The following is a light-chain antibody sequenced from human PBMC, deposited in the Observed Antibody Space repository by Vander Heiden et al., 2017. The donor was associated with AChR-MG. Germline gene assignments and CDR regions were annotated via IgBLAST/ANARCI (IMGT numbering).Light chain of an antibody. V-gene: IGKV3-20*01. Sequence: IVLTQSPGTQSLSPGERATLSCRASQSVTSSSLAWYQQKPGQAPRLLIYGASSRATGIPDRFNGSGSGTDFTLTISRLEPEDFAVYYCQQEGSSPLTFGHGTKVDIK. CDR1: QSVTSSS. J-gene: IGKJ3*01. CDR2: GAS. CDR3: QQEGSSPLT.